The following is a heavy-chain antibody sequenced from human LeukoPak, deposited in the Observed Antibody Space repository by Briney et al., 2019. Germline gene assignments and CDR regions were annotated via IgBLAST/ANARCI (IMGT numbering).Heavy chain of an antibody. D-gene: IGHD1/OR15-1a*01. J-gene: IGHJ4*02. Sequence: GGSLRLSCAASGFTVSSKYMNWVRQAPGKGLEWVSVIYTDGSTYYADSVRARFSISRDDSKNTLSLQMNSLRAEDSAVYYCAIGHYRNIPGWGQGTLVTVSS. CDR1: GFTVSSKY. V-gene: IGHV3-66*01. CDR2: IYTDGST. CDR3: AIGHYRNIPG.